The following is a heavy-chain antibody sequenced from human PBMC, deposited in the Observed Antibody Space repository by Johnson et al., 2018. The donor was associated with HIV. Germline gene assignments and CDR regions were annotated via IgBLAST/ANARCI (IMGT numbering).Heavy chain of an antibody. D-gene: IGHD2-15*01. Sequence: VQLVESGGGVVRPGGSLRLSCAASGFTFDDFGMTWVRQAPGKGLEWVSGITWNGGSTGYADSVKGRFTMSRDNAQHSLYLQMNSLRAEDTALYFCARGGYCVDGSCRHGNAFDIWGQGTMVTVSS. CDR1: GFTFDDFG. V-gene: IGHV3-20*04. J-gene: IGHJ3*02. CDR3: ARGGYCVDGSCRHGNAFDI. CDR2: ITWNGGST.